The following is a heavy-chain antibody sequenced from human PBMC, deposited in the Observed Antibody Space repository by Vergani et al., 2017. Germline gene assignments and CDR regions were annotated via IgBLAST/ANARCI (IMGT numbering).Heavy chain of an antibody. CDR2: ISRISSYT. J-gene: IGHJ6*02. Sequence: QVQLVESGGGLVKPGGSLRLSCAASGFTFSDYYMSWIRQAPGKGLEWVSYISRISSYTNYADSVKGRFTISRDNAKNSLYLQMNSLRAEDTAVYDCARAYYHDSSGYGYYYYYYGMDVWGQGTTVTVSS. CDR1: GFTFSDYY. V-gene: IGHV3-11*06. D-gene: IGHD3-22*01. CDR3: ARAYYHDSSGYGYYYYYYGMDV.